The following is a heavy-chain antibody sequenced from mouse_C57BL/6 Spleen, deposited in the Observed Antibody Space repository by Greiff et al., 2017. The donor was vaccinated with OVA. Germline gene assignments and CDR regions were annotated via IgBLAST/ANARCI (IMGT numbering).Heavy chain of an antibody. V-gene: IGHV1-53*01. D-gene: IGHD2-9*01. Sequence: QVLLQQPGTELVKPVASVKLSCKTSGYTFTSDWMHWVKQRPGQGLEWIGNMNPSNGGTNYNDKFKSKATLTVDKSSSTAYMQLSSLTSEDSAVYYCARPSMVTTPFAYWGQGTLVTVSA. CDR1: GYTFTSDW. J-gene: IGHJ3*01. CDR2: MNPSNGGT. CDR3: ARPSMVTTPFAY.